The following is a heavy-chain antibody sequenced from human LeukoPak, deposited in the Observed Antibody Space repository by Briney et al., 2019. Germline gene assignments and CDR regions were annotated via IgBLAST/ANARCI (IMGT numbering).Heavy chain of an antibody. J-gene: IGHJ5*02. CDR1: GGSISSYY. V-gene: IGHV4-59*01. CDR2: IYYSGST. Sequence: SETLSLTCSVSGGSISSYYWSWIRQPPGKGLEWIGYIYYSGSTNYNPSLKSRVTVSLDTSKSQFSLKLTSVTAADTAVYYCARAPIPYDRSRTDYRFDPWGQGTLVTVAS. CDR3: ARAPIPYDRSRTDYRFDP. D-gene: IGHD3-16*01.